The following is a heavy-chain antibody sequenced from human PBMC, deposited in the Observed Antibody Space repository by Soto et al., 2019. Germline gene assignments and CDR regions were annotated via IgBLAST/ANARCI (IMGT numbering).Heavy chain of an antibody. D-gene: IGHD2-15*01. Sequence: EVQLVESGGGLVKPGGSLRLSCAASGFTFTYAWMNWVRQAPGKVLEWVGRIKSQTDGGTTDYAAPVIGRFTISRDDSKNPLHVQIDSLKTEDPAVYYCTTDPRHSWSWVSWSQGTLVTVSS. CDR1: GFTFTYAW. V-gene: IGHV3-15*07. J-gene: IGHJ5*02. CDR3: TTDPRHSWSWVS. CDR2: IKSQTDGGTT.